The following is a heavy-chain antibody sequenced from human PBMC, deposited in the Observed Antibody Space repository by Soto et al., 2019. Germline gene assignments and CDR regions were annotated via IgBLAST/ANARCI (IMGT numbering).Heavy chain of an antibody. Sequence: SETLSFTCAVYGGSFSGYYWSWIRQPPGKGLEWIGEINHSGSTNYNPSLKSRVTISVGTSKNQFSLKLSSVTAADTAVYYCARDLGAAAPYYYGMDVWGQGTTVTVSS. CDR3: ARDLGAAAPYYYGMDV. CDR2: INHSGST. D-gene: IGHD6-13*01. V-gene: IGHV4-34*01. J-gene: IGHJ6*02. CDR1: GGSFSGYY.